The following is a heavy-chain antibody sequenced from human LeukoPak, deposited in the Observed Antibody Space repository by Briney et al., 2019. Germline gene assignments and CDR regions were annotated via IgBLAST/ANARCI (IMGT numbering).Heavy chain of an antibody. CDR2: IYYSGST. CDR1: GGSISSYY. J-gene: IGHJ5*02. V-gene: IGHV4-59*12. CDR3: AGCSALFDP. D-gene: IGHD3-10*02. Sequence: SETLSLTCTVSGGSISSYYWSWIRQPPGKGLEWIGYIYYSGSTNYNPSLKSRVTISVDTSKNQFSLKLSSVTAADTAVYYCAGCSALFDPWGQGTLVTVSS.